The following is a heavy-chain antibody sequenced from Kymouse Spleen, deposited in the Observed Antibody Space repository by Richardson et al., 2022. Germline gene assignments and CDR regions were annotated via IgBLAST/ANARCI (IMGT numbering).Heavy chain of an antibody. J-gene: IGHJ4*02. CDR1: GGSISSSSYY. CDR3: ARHVVGATFFDY. Sequence: QLQLQESGPGLVKPSETLSLTCTVSGGSISSSSYYWGWIRQPPGKGLEWIGSIYYSGSTYYNPSLKSRVTISVDTSKNQFSLKLSSVTAADTAVYYCARHVVGATFFDYWGQGTLVTVSS. V-gene: IGHV4-39*01. D-gene: IGHD1-26*01. CDR2: IYYSGST.